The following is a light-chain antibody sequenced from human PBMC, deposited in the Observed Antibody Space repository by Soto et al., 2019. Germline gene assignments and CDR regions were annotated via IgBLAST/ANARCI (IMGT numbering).Light chain of an antibody. Sequence: QSVLTQPPSASGSPGQSITISCTGTSSDIGGYNYVSWYQQHPGKAPKLMIYEVTNRPSGVPDRVSGSMSGNTASLTVSGLHAEDDDAYYCSCTYGSYSAVVFGGGTKLTVL. V-gene: IGLV2-8*01. CDR2: EVT. J-gene: IGLJ2*01. CDR3: SCTYGSYSAVV. CDR1: SSDIGGYNY.